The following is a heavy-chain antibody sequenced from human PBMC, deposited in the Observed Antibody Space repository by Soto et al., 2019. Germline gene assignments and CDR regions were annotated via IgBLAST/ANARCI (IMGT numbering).Heavy chain of an antibody. CDR1: GGTFSSYA. CDR3: ARPRLDGYNYAFDI. CDR2: IIPIFGTA. V-gene: IGHV1-69*13. J-gene: IGHJ3*02. Sequence: GASVKVSFRASGGTFSSYAISWVRQAPGQGLEWMGGIIPIFGTANYAQKFQGRVTITADESTSTAYMGLSSLRSEDTAVYYCARPRLDGYNYAFDIWGQGTMVTVSS. D-gene: IGHD5-12*01.